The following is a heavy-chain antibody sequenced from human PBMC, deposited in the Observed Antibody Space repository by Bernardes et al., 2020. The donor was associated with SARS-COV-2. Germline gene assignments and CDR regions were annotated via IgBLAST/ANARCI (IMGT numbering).Heavy chain of an antibody. V-gene: IGHV1-2*02. J-gene: IGHJ3*02. D-gene: IGHD3-10*01. CDR1: GYTFTDYY. CDR2: VYPSSGDT. CDR3: VADTGSQRDGFDI. Sequence: ASVKVSCKASGYTFTDYYIHWVRPAPGQGLAWMGWVYPSSGDTTYAQKFQGRVTMTRDTSISTAYMELSNLRSDDKATYYCVADTGSQRDGFDILGLGTVVTVSS.